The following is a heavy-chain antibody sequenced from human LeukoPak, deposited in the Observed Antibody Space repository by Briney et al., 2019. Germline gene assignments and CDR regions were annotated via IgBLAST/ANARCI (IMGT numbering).Heavy chain of an antibody. J-gene: IGHJ6*02. D-gene: IGHD3-16*01. CDR2: ISGSGGST. CDR1: GFNFCSYA. V-gene: IGHV3-23*01. Sequence: GGSLRISFATFGFNFCSYAPNLGRPAPGPGLGLGSAISGSGGSTYYADSVKGRFTISRDTSKNMVYLQLNSLRAEDTAIYYCARFRWGDYYYYGVDVWGQGTTVIVSS. CDR3: ARFRWGDYYYYGVDV.